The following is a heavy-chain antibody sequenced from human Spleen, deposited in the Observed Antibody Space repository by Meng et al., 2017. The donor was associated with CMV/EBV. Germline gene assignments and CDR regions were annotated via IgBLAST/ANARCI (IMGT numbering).Heavy chain of an antibody. CDR1: GFTFSDYY. Sequence: GESLKISCAASGFTFSDYYMSWIRQAPGKGLEWVSYISSTGSTIYYADSVKGRFTIPRDNAKNSLYLQMNSLRAEDTAVYYCARSPRNDLDWFGPWGQGTLVTVSS. V-gene: IGHV3-11*01. D-gene: IGHD1-1*01. CDR3: ARSPRNDLDWFGP. CDR2: ISSTGSTI. J-gene: IGHJ5*02.